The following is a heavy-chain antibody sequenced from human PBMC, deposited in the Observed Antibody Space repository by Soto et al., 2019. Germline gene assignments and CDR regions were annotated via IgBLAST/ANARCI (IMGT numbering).Heavy chain of an antibody. J-gene: IGHJ4*02. CDR2: ISRKGDNT. Sequence: GGSLRLSCSASGVTFISHAMHWVRQATGQGLEYLSAISRKGDNTYYADSVKGRFTISRDNSKNTLYFQMTSLRTEDTGVYYCVKVIYDSGWYGFYFDYWGQGALVTVSS. CDR3: VKVIYDSGWYGFYFDY. D-gene: IGHD6-19*01. CDR1: GVTFISHA. V-gene: IGHV3-64D*06.